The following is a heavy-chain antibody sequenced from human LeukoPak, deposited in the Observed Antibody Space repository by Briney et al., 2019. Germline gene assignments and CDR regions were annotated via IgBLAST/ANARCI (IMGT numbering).Heavy chain of an antibody. D-gene: IGHD6-19*01. CDR1: GFTFNSYW. CDR3: ARDPSLAVAGQNWFDP. Sequence: PGGSLRLSCAASGFTFNSYWMHWVRQAPGKGLVWVSRINPDGRSTNYADSVKGRFTISRDNAKNSLYLQMNSLRAEDTAVYYCARDPSLAVAGQNWFDPWGQGTLATVSS. CDR2: INPDGRST. J-gene: IGHJ5*02. V-gene: IGHV3-74*01.